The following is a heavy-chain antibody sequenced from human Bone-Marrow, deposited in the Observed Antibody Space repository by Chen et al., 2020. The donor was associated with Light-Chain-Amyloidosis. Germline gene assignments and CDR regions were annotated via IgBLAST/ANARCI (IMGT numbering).Heavy chain of an antibody. J-gene: IGHJ3*02. V-gene: IGHV4-39*07. Sequence: QLQLQESGPGLVKTSETLSLTCTVPGGSISSSSYYWGWIRQPPGKGLEWIGSSYYSGSTYSNPSLKSRVTISVDTSKNQFSLKLSSVTAADTAVYYCARDGIEGQWLPPDIWGQGTMVTVSS. CDR3: ARDGIEGQWLPPDI. D-gene: IGHD6-19*01. CDR1: GGSISSSSYY. CDR2: SYYSGST.